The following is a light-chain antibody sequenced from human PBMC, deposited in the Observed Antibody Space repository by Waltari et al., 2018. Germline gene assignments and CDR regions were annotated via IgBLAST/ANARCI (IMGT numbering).Light chain of an antibody. V-gene: IGKV1-39*01. CDR2: AVS. J-gene: IGKJ4*01. CDR3: QQGYSAPLT. Sequence: DILMTQFPSSLSASVGDRVTITCRASPRLSSTLNWYKQKPGAAPNPLIYAVSTLHSGVPSRGSGSGSGTAFTLTISTLQPEDYATYYCQQGYSAPLTFGGGTKVEIK. CDR1: PRLSST.